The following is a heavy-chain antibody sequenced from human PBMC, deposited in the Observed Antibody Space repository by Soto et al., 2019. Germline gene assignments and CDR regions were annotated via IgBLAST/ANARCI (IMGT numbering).Heavy chain of an antibody. Sequence: VASVKVSCKASGYTFTSYAMHWVRQAPGQRLEWMGWINAGNGNTKYSQKFQGRVTITRDTSASTAYMELSSLRSEDTAVYYCARDPLTIFGVVRLFDYWGQGTLVTVSS. D-gene: IGHD3-3*01. V-gene: IGHV1-3*01. CDR3: ARDPLTIFGVVRLFDY. CDR1: GYTFTSYA. J-gene: IGHJ4*02. CDR2: INAGNGNT.